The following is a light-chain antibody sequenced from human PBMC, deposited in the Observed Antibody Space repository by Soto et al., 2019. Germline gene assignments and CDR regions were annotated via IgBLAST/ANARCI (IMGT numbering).Light chain of an antibody. Sequence: PPTNSYRSSESLLHSDGYNYLDWYLQKPGQSPQLLIYSGSHRASGVPDRFSGSGSGTDFTLKISSVQAEDVVIDYCVQALQTPITFGEGT. CDR2: SGS. J-gene: IGKJ5*01. CDR1: ESLLHSDGYNY. V-gene: IGKV2-28*01. CDR3: VQALQTPIT.